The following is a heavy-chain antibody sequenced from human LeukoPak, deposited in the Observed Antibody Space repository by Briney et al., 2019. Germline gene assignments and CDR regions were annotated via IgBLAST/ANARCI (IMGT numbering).Heavy chain of an antibody. CDR2: ISFSGSP. Sequence: SETLSLTCTVSGGSISSTDYYWGWIRQPPGKGLEWIGTISFSGSPYYNPSLKSRVTISADTSKNQLSLKLTSVTAADTAVYFCARDNYRPAWFYYWGQGALVTVPS. CDR1: GGSISSTDYY. CDR3: ARDNYRPAWFYY. J-gene: IGHJ4*02. V-gene: IGHV4-39*02. D-gene: IGHD3-10*01.